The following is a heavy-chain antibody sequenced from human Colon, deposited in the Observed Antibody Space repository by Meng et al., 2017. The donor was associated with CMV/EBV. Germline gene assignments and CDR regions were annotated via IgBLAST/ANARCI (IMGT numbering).Heavy chain of an antibody. D-gene: IGHD3-16*01. CDR2: ISYSGRT. CDR3: ARRLRFGGPFDY. J-gene: IGHJ4*02. Sequence: SAGSISSSSSYWGWVRQPPGKGLEWIWSISYSGRTSYNPSLKSRLTISVDTSKNQFSLKLSSVTAADTAVHYCARRLRFGGPFDYWGQGTLVTVSS. V-gene: IGHV4-39*01. CDR1: AGSISSSSSY.